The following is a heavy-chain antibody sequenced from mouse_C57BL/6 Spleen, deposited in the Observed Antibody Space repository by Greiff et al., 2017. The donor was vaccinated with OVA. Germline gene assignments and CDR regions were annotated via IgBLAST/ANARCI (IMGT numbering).Heavy chain of an antibody. CDR3: ERKRRDYGSSYENAMDY. Sequence: QVQLQQPGAELVKPGASVKLSCKASGYTFTSYWMQWVKQRPGQGLEWIGEIDPSDSYTNYTQKFKGQATLTVDTSSSTAYLQLSSLTSEDSEVYYCERKRRDYGSSYENAMDYWGQGTSVTVSS. V-gene: IGHV1-50*01. CDR2: IDPSDSYT. J-gene: IGHJ4*01. CDR1: GYTFTSYW. D-gene: IGHD1-1*01.